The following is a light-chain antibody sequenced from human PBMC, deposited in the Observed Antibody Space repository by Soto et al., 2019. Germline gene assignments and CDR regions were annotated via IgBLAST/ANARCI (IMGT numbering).Light chain of an antibody. CDR1: QTVSSDY. V-gene: IGKV3-20*01. CDR3: QQYGSSPYT. Sequence: EIVLTQSPGTLSLSPGERATLSCRASQTVSSDYLAWYQQKPGHAPRLLLYGASNRATGIPDRFSGSGSGTDFTLTISRLEPADFAVYSCQQYGSSPYTFGQGTKLEI. J-gene: IGKJ2*01. CDR2: GAS.